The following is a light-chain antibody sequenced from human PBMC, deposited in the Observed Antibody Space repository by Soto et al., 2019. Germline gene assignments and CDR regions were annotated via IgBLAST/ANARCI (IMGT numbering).Light chain of an antibody. J-gene: IGKJ2*01. CDR3: QQYNSYRYT. Sequence: DIQMTQSPSTLSASVGDRVTITCRASQSISSWLAWYQQKPGKAPKLLIYDASSLESGVPSRFSGSGSGTEFTLTISSLHPDDFATYYCQQYNSYRYTFGQGTKLEIK. CDR2: DAS. V-gene: IGKV1-5*01. CDR1: QSISSW.